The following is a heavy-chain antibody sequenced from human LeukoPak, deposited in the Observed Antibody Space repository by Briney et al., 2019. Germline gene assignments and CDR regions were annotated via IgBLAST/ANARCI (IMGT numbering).Heavy chain of an antibody. CDR1: GYTFTGYY. J-gene: IGHJ6*02. Sequence: GASVKVSCKASGYTFTGYYMHWVRQAPGQGLEWMGWINPNSGGTNYAQKFQGWVTMTRDTSISTAYMELSRLRSDDTAVYYCARARGTIVATIEEAYYYYGMDVWGQGTTVTVSS. CDR3: ARARGTIVATIEEAYYYYGMDV. D-gene: IGHD5-12*01. CDR2: INPNSGGT. V-gene: IGHV1-2*04.